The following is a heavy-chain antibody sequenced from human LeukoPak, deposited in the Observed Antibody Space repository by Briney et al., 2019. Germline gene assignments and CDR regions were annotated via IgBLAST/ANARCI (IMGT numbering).Heavy chain of an antibody. V-gene: IGHV4-39*01. D-gene: IGHD4-17*01. Sequence: PSETLSLTCTVSGGSISSSSYYWGWIRQPPGNGLEGIGSIYDSGSTYYNPSLKSRVTISADTSKNPFSLKLSSVTAADTAVYYCARHRYDYGDYYIDYWGQGTLVTVSS. CDR2: IYDSGST. J-gene: IGHJ4*02. CDR3: ARHRYDYGDYYIDY. CDR1: GGSISSSSYY.